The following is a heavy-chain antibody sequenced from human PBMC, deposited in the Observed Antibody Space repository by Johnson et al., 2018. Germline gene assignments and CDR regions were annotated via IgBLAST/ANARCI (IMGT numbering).Heavy chain of an antibody. CDR2: ISYEGRNK. J-gene: IGHJ4*02. V-gene: IGHV3-30*18. Sequence: QVQLVQSGGGVVQPGRSLRLSCAASEFSFSNYGMHWVRQAQGKGLDGVAVISYEGRNKYYVDSVKRRFTISRDNSKNTRYLPRNSLRVEDKAVYYGAKDGGSRSCGGDCCPFDYWGQGTQVTVS. CDR1: EFSFSNYG. CDR3: AKDGGSRSCGGDCCPFDY. D-gene: IGHD2-21*02.